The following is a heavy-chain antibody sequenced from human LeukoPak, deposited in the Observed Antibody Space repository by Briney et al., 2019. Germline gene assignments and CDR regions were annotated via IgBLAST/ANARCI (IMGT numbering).Heavy chain of an antibody. Sequence: GGSLRLSCAASGFALSYAWMSWVRQTPGKGLEWVGRLKSKTDGGTTDYAAPAKGRFTISRDDSKNTLYLQMNNLKTEDTAVYCCTTDRYYDAAYTTWGQGTLVTVSS. CDR3: TTDRYYDAAYTT. CDR2: LKSKTDGGTT. J-gene: IGHJ4*02. V-gene: IGHV3-15*01. D-gene: IGHD3-22*01. CDR1: GFALSYAW.